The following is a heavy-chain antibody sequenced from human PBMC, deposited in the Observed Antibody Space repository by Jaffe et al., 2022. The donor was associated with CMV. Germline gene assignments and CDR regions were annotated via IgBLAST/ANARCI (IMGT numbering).Heavy chain of an antibody. J-gene: IGHJ5*02. CDR2: INAYSGKT. CDR3: ARDPYSVIAPAAVDL. V-gene: IGHV1-18*04. D-gene: IGHD2-21*01. CDR1: GYTFGNFG. Sequence: QVQLVQSGDEVKKPGASVKVSCKGSGYTFGNFGMSWVRQAPGQGLEWLGRINAYSGKTNYAEKVQGRITMTTDTSTRTAYMELRSLRSDDTAVYYCARDPYSVIAPAAVDLWGQGTLVTVSS.